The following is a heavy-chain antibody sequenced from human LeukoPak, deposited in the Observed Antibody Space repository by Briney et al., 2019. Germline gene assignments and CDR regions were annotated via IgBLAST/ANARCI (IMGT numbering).Heavy chain of an antibody. CDR3: ARRATVTSHYFDF. D-gene: IGHD4-17*01. Sequence: PSETLSLTCAVYGGSFSGYYWSWIRQPPGKGLEWIGSIFYSGSTYYTPSLKSRVTISVGTSKNQFSLRLSSVTAADTAVYYCARRATVTSHYFDFWGQGNLVTVSS. CDR2: IFYSGST. J-gene: IGHJ4*02. V-gene: IGHV4-34*12. CDR1: GGSFSGYY.